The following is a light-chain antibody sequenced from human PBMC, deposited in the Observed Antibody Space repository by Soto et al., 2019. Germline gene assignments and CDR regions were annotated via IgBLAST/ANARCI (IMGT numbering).Light chain of an antibody. CDR2: DNN. V-gene: IGLV1-51*02. CDR1: SSNIGNNF. Sequence: QSVLTQPPSVSAAPGEKVTISCSGSSSNIGNNFVSWYQRLPGAAPKLLIYDNNQRPSGIPDRFSGSKSGTSATLGITGLQTGDEAEYFCATRDDSQSAVFGVGTKVTVL. CDR3: ATRDDSQSAV. J-gene: IGLJ3*02.